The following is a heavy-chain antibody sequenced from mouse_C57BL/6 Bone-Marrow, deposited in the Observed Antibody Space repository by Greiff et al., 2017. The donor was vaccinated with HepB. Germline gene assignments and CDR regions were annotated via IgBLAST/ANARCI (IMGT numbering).Heavy chain of an antibody. CDR2: ISSGGDYI. J-gene: IGHJ4*01. CDR3: TRWGGNYLYYAMDY. CDR1: GFTFSSYA. D-gene: IGHD2-1*01. Sequence: EVQGVESGEGLVKPGGSLKLSCAASGFTFSSYAMSWVRQTPEKRLEWVAYISSGGDYIYYADTVKGRFTISRDNARNTLYLQMSSLKSEDTAMYYCTRWGGNYLYYAMDYWGQGTSVTVSS. V-gene: IGHV5-9-1*02.